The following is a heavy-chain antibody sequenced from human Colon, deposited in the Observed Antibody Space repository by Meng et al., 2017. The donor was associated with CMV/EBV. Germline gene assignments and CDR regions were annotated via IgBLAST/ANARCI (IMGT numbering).Heavy chain of an antibody. CDR2: IYWDDDK. CDR3: AHKSLPAAFFDY. J-gene: IGHJ4*02. V-gene: IGHV2-5*02. D-gene: IGHD2-2*01. Sequence: QITLKESGPTLVKPTQPLTLTCTFSGFSLNTYEVGVGWFRQPPGKAPEWLALIYWDDDKRYRSSLGNRLTLTHDASKNQVVLTMTDMDPVDTATYYCAHKSLPAAFFDYWSQGTLVTVSS. CDR1: GFSLNTYEVG.